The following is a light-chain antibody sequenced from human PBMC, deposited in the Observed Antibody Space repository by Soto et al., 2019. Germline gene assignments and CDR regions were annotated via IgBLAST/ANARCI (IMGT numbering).Light chain of an antibody. CDR3: QQFSTWPYT. V-gene: IGKV3-15*01. J-gene: IGKJ2*01. CDR2: GAS. CDR1: QDVSKN. Sequence: EIVMTQSPATLSVSPGDRATLSCRASQDVSKNLAWYQQKPGQAPRLLVYGASTRATGIPARLSGSGSGTEFTLTISSLQSEDFAVYCCQQFSTWPYTFGRGTKLEI.